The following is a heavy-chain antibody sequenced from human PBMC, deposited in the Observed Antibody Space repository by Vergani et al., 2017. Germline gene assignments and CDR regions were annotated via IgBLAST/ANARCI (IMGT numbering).Heavy chain of an antibody. CDR2: TWYDGNNK. Sequence: QVQLVESGGGVVQPGRSLRLSCAASGFTFNQYGMHWVRQAPGKGLEWVAVTWYDGNNKQYADSVKGRFTISRDNSKSMMYLQMNSLRDEDTGVYYCAGDWQGLYSRFDPWGQGTLVTVAS. V-gene: IGHV3-33*01. CDR3: AGDWQGLYSRFDP. J-gene: IGHJ5*02. CDR1: GFTFNQYG. D-gene: IGHD6-13*01.